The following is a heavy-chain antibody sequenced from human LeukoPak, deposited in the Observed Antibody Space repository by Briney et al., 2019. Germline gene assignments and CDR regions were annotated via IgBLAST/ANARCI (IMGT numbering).Heavy chain of an antibody. Sequence: GGSLRLSCAAPGFTFSSYYMHWVRQAPGKGLVWVSRPDGDGSTTKYADSAKGRFTISRDNARNMLYLQMNSLGAEDTAVYYCARGIYGDSVAFDHWGQGTLVTVSS. CDR2: PDGDGSTT. V-gene: IGHV3-74*03. D-gene: IGHD4-17*01. CDR3: ARGIYGDSVAFDH. J-gene: IGHJ4*02. CDR1: GFTFSSYY.